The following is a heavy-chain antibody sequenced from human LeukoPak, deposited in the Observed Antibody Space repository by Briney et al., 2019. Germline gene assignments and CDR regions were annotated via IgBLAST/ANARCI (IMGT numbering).Heavy chain of an antibody. Sequence: ASVKVSCKASGYTFTSYAMHWVRQAPGQRLEWMGWINTGNGNTKYSQEFQGRVTITRDTSASTAYMELSSLRSEDTAVYYCARNSVAGTADFDYWGQGTLVTVSS. D-gene: IGHD6-19*01. CDR3: ARNSVAGTADFDY. CDR1: GYTFTSYA. V-gene: IGHV1-3*03. CDR2: INTGNGNT. J-gene: IGHJ4*02.